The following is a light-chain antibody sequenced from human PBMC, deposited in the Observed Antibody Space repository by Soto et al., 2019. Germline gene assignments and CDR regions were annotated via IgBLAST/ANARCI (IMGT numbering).Light chain of an antibody. CDR2: GTS. V-gene: IGKV3D-20*02. CDR3: QQRSAWPPLIT. J-gene: IGKJ5*01. Sequence: EVVLTQSPCTLSSSRGERATLSCLASERIYSAYLGWYQQKPGQAPRLLIYGTSSRATGIPDRFSGSGSGKDFTLNISSLEPEDFAVYYCQQRSAWPPLITFGQGTRLEIK. CDR1: ERIYSAY.